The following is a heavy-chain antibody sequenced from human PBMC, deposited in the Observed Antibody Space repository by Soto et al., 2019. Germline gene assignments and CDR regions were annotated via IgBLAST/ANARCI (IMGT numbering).Heavy chain of an antibody. Sequence: ASVKVSCKASGYTFTSYAMHWVRQAPGQRLEWMGWINAGNGNTKYSQKFQGRVTITRDTSASTAYMELRSLRSDDTAVYYCARDAVLTGYYPHWGQGTLVTVSS. CDR2: INAGNGNT. CDR3: ARDAVLTGYYPH. D-gene: IGHD3-9*01. V-gene: IGHV1-3*01. J-gene: IGHJ4*02. CDR1: GYTFTSYA.